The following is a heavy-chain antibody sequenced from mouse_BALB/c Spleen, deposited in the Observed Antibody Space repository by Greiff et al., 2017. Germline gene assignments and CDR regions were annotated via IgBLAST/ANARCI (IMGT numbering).Heavy chain of an antibody. V-gene: IGHV5-17*02. J-gene: IGHJ2*01. CDR1: GFTFSSFG. D-gene: IGHD1-1*01. CDR2: ISSGSSTI. CDR3: ARDYYYGSSYVFDY. Sequence: EVQVVESGGGLVQPGGSRKLSCAASGFTFSSFGMHWVRQAPEKGLEWVAYISSGSSTIYYADTVKGRFTISRDNPKNTLFLQMTSLRSEDTAMYYCARDYYYGSSYVFDYWGQGTTLTVSS.